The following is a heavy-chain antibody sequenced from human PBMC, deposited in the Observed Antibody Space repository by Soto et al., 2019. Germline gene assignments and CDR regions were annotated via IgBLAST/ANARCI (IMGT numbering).Heavy chain of an antibody. D-gene: IGHD1-1*01. CDR1: GFTFSSYA. J-gene: IGHJ4*02. CDR2: ISGGGSRT. V-gene: IGHV3-23*01. Sequence: PGGSLRLSCAASGFTFSSYAMSWVRQAPGKGLEWVSTISGGGSRTYYVDSVKGRFTISRDNAKNTLYLQMNSLRAEDTAVYYCATQSNWRSDFWGQGALVTVSS. CDR3: ATQSNWRSDF.